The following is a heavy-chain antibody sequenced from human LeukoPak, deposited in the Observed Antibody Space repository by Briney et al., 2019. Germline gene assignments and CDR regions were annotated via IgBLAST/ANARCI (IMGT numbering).Heavy chain of an antibody. CDR3: AREGRQDYVYLDH. D-gene: IGHD4-17*01. V-gene: IGHV4-59*01. CDR2: INYSGST. Sequence: SETLSLTCTVSGGSISSYYWSWIRQPPGKGLEWIGYINYSGSTNYNPSLKSRVTMSVDTSKNQFSLRLSSVTAADTAMYYCAREGRQDYVYLDHWGQGSLVTVSS. CDR1: GGSISSYY. J-gene: IGHJ4*02.